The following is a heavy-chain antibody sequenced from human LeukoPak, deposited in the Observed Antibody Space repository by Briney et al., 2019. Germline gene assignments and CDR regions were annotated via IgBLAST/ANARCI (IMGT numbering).Heavy chain of an antibody. CDR1: GYTFTGYY. Sequence: ASVKVSCKASGYTFTGYYMHWVRQAPGQGLEWMGWINPNSGGTNYAQKFQGRVTMTRDTSISTAYMELSRLRSDDTAVYYCASSQNYYDSSGYPIRDNSWGAIDIWGQGTMVTVSS. CDR3: ASSQNYYDSSGYPIRDNSWGAIDI. D-gene: IGHD3-22*01. CDR2: INPNSGGT. V-gene: IGHV1-2*02. J-gene: IGHJ3*02.